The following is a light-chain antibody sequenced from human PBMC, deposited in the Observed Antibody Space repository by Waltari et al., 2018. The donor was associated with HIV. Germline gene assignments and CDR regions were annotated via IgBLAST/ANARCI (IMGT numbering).Light chain of an antibody. J-gene: IGLJ2*01. Sequence: YDLTQPVSLSVALGQTARLPWGGNNIVAKRVRWYQQRPGQAPVLIFYRDSDRPSGIPERFSASNSGNTATLTISKAQAGDEADYYCQVWDRSTGVFGGGTKLTVL. CDR2: RDS. V-gene: IGLV3-9*01. CDR1: NIVAKR. CDR3: QVWDRSTGV.